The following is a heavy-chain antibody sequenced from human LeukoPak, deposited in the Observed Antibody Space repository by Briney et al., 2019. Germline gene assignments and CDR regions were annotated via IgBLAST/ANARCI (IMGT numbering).Heavy chain of an antibody. CDR2: ISDSASIK. Sequence: PGGSLRLSCAASGFTFSDYYMSWIRQAPGKGLEWISYISDSASIKYYADSVKGRFTVSRDNSKNSLYLQMSSLRAEDTAVYHCVRGYYIAGYWGQGIMVTVSS. CDR3: VRGYYIAGY. D-gene: IGHD3-3*01. CDR1: GFTFSDYY. J-gene: IGHJ4*02. V-gene: IGHV3-11*04.